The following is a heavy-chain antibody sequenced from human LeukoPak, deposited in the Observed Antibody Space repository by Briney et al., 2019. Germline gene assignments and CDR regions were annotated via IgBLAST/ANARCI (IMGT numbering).Heavy chain of an antibody. D-gene: IGHD2-15*01. CDR3: ARDVVSGAARQFDY. V-gene: IGHV1-2*02. CDR1: GYTFTGYY. Sequence: ASVKVSCKASGYTFTGYYMHWVRQAPGQGLEWMGWINPNSGGTNYAQKFQGRVTMTRDTSISTAYMELSRLRSDGTAVYYCARDVVSGAARQFDYWGQGTLVTVSS. J-gene: IGHJ4*02. CDR2: INPNSGGT.